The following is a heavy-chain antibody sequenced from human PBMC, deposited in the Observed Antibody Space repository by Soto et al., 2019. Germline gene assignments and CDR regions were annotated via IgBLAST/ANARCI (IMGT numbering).Heavy chain of an antibody. V-gene: IGHV3-23*01. J-gene: IGHJ6*03. Sequence: EVQLLESGGGLVQPGGSLRLSCAASGFTFSSYAMSWVRQAPGKGLEWVSAISGSGGSTYYADSVKGRFTISRDNSKNTLYLQMNSLRAEDTTVYYCANFQIFGVPPYYMDVWGKGTTVTVSS. D-gene: IGHD3-3*01. CDR2: ISGSGGST. CDR3: ANFQIFGVPPYYMDV. CDR1: GFTFSSYA.